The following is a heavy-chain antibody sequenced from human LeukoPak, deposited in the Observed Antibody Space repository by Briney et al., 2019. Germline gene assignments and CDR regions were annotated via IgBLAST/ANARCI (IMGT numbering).Heavy chain of an antibody. V-gene: IGHV4-39*07. D-gene: IGHD1-26*01. CDR3: ARHGGPIVEDIDY. CDR1: GGSISSSSYY. Sequence: SETLSLTCTVSGGSISSSSYYWGWIRQPPGKGLEWIGSIYYSGSTYYNPSLKSRVTISVDTSKNQFSLKLSSVTAADTAVYYCARHGGPIVEDIDYWGQGTLVTVSS. CDR2: IYYSGST. J-gene: IGHJ4*02.